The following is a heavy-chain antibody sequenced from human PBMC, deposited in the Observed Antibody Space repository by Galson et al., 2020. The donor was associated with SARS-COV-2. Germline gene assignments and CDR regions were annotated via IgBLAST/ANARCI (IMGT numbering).Heavy chain of an antibody. CDR2: ISDDGNNL. CDR1: GFTFSNFG. Sequence: GGSLRLSCAASGFTFSNFGMHWVRQAPGKGLEWVAVISDDGNNLYYADSVKGRFTITRDNSENTLHLQMNSLRAEETAVYHCVRGAYRSSWALGDAFDIWGQGTLVTVSS. V-gene: IGHV3-30*03. D-gene: IGHD7-27*01. CDR3: VRGAYRSSWALGDAFDI. J-gene: IGHJ3*02.